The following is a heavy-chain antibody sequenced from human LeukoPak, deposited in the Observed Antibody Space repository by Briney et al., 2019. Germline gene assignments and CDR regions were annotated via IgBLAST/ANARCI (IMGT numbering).Heavy chain of an antibody. J-gene: IGHJ4*02. CDR3: ARGTYYDFWSGYYSFPLYDY. D-gene: IGHD3-3*01. CDR2: IYYSGST. CDR1: GGSISSHY. V-gene: IGHV4-59*11. Sequence: SETLSLTCTVSGGSISSHYWSWIQQPPGKGLEWIGYIYYSGSTNYNPSLKSRVTISVDTSKNQFSLKLSSVTAADTAVYYCARGTYYDFWSGYYSFPLYDYWGQGTLVTVSS.